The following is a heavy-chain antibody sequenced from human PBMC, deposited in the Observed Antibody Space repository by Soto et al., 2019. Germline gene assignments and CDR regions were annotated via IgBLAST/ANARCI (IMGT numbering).Heavy chain of an antibody. V-gene: IGHV1-18*01. CDR3: ARGGGYYGSGTYPFDY. D-gene: IGHD3-10*01. CDR1: GYTFSNYC. J-gene: IGHJ4*02. CDR2: ISVYNYNT. Sequence: ASVKVSCKTSGYTFSNYCIAWVRQAPGQGLEWMGWISVYNYNTNYAQKLQGRVTMTRDISTSTAYMELRSLISDDTAVYYCARGGGYYGSGTYPFDYWGQGTLVTVSS.